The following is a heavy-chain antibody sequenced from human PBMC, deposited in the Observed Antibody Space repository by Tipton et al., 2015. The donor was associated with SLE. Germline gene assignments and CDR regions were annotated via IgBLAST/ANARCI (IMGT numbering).Heavy chain of an antibody. CDR3: ARHYGAAGAFDI. D-gene: IGHD6-25*01. J-gene: IGHJ3*02. Sequence: TLSLTCAVSGYSISSSYYWSWIRQPPGKGLEWIGYIYYSGSTNYNPSLKSRVTISVDTSKNQFSLKLSSATAADTAVYYCARHYGAAGAFDIWGRGTMVTVSS. V-gene: IGHV4-59*08. CDR1: GYSISSSYY. CDR2: IYYSGST.